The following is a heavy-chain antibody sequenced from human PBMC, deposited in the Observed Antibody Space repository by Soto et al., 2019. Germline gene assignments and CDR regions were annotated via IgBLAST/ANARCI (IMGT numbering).Heavy chain of an antibody. CDR3: ASLRRDGYNYALGY. J-gene: IGHJ4*02. CDR1: GFTFSSYA. V-gene: IGHV3-30-3*01. Sequence: QVQLVESGGGVVQPGRSLRLSCAASGFTFSSYAMHWVRQAPGKGLEWVAVISYDGSNKYYADSVKGRFTISRDNSKNTLYLQMNSLRAEDTAVYYCASLRRDGYNYALGYWGQGTLVTVSS. D-gene: IGHD5-12*01. CDR2: ISYDGSNK.